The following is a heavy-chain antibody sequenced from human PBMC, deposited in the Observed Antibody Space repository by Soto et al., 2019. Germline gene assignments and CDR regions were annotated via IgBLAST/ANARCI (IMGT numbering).Heavy chain of an antibody. V-gene: IGHV3-23*01. D-gene: IGHD3-10*01. CDR1: GFTFSTYA. CDR2: ISGSGGST. J-gene: IGHJ4*02. Sequence: VGSLRLSGAASGFTFSTYAMNWVSQTPGKGLDWVSSISGSGGSTYYADSVKGRFTISRDNSKNTLDLQMNSLRAEDTAVYYCAKALGELWFGDLLPDYWGQGTLVTVS. CDR3: AKALGELWFGDLLPDY.